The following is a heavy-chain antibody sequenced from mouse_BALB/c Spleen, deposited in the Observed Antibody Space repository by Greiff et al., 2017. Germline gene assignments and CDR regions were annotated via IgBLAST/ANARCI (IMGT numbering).Heavy chain of an antibody. CDR1: GFTFSSFG. V-gene: IGHV5-17*02. CDR3: ARSGRYYAMDY. Sequence: EVMLVESGGGLVKPGGSRKLSCAASGFTFSSFGMHWVRQAPEKGLEWVAYISSGSSTIYYADTVKGRFTISRDNPKNTLFLQMTSLRSEDTAMYYCARSGRYYAMDYWGQGTSVTVSS. J-gene: IGHJ4*01. CDR2: ISSGSSTI. D-gene: IGHD3-1*01.